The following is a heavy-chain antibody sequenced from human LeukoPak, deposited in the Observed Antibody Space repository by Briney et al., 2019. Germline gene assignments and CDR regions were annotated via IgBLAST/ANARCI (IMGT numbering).Heavy chain of an antibody. Sequence: ASVKVSFKASGYTFTGYYMHWVRQAPGQGLEWMGRINPNSGGTNYAQKFQGRVTMTRDTSISTAYMELSGLRSDDTAVYYCARVGCSGGSCAYYWFDPWGQGTLVTVSS. J-gene: IGHJ5*02. V-gene: IGHV1-2*06. D-gene: IGHD2-15*01. CDR3: ARVGCSGGSCAYYWFDP. CDR1: GYTFTGYY. CDR2: INPNSGGT.